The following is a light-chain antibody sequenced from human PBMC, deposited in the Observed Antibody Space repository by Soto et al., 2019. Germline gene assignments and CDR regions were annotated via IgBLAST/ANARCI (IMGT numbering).Light chain of an antibody. CDR2: DAS. Sequence: EIVLTQSPGTLSLSPGERATLSCRASQSVSSNYVAWYQQRPGQAPRLLIYDASSRATGIPDRISGSGSGTDFTLTISSLEPGDFAVYYCQQYGSAPITVGQGTRLEIK. CDR1: QSVSSNY. V-gene: IGKV3-20*01. J-gene: IGKJ5*01. CDR3: QQYGSAPIT.